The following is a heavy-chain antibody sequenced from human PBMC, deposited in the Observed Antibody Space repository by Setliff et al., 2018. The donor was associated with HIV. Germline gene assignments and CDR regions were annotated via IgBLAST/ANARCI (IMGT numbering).Heavy chain of an antibody. V-gene: IGHV1-69*13. CDR1: GGTFSSYA. J-gene: IGHJ3*02. D-gene: IGHD5-12*01. CDR2: IIPIFNTP. CDR3: ARPPSGWLQLEDAFDI. Sequence: SVKVSCKASGGTFSSYAINWVRQAPGQGLEWMGGIIPIFNTPKYAQKFQGRVTITADESTSTAYMELNSLRSEDTAVYYCARPPSGWLQLEDAFDIWGQGTMVTVS.